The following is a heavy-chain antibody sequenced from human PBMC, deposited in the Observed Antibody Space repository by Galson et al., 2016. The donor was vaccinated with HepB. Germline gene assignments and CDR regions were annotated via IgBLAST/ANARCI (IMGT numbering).Heavy chain of an antibody. CDR2: MRSKANSYAT. V-gene: IGHV3-73*01. Sequence: SLRLSCAASGFSISGSAMHWVRQASGKGLEWVGRMRSKANSYATAYAASVKGRFTISRDESKNTAYLQVNSLKAEDTAVYYCTNTWEEPDRYYYYDMDVWGQGTTVIVSS. D-gene: IGHD1-26*01. J-gene: IGHJ6*02. CDR3: TNTWEEPDRYYYYDMDV. CDR1: GFSISGSA.